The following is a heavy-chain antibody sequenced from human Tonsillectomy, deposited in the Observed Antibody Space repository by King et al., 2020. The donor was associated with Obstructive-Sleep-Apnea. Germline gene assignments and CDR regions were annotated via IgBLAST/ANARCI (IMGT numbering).Heavy chain of an antibody. CDR2: IYYSGST. J-gene: IGHJ6*02. CDR1: GGSISSYY. D-gene: IGHD2-15*01. CDR3: ARLWRYCSGGSCYSGYYYYGMDV. V-gene: IGHV4-59*08. Sequence: QLQESGPGLVKPSETLSLTCTVSGGSISSYYWSWIRQPPGKGLEWIGYIYYSGSTNYNPSLKSRVTISVDTSKNQFSLKLSSVTAADTAVYYCARLWRYCSGGSCYSGYYYYGMDVWGQGTTVTVSS.